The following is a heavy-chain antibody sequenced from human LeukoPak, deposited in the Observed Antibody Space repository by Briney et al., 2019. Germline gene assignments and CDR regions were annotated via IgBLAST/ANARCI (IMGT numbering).Heavy chain of an antibody. J-gene: IGHJ6*02. CDR3: ASGEVVAPADTDITSGMDV. D-gene: IGHD2-2*01. CDR1: GGSFSGYY. Sequence: PSETRSLTCAVYGGSFSGYYWSWIRQPPGKGLEWLGEINHSGSTNHNPSLKSRVTISVDTSKNQFSLKLSSVTAADTAVYYCASGEVVAPADTDITSGMDVWGQGTTVTVSS. CDR2: INHSGST. V-gene: IGHV4-34*01.